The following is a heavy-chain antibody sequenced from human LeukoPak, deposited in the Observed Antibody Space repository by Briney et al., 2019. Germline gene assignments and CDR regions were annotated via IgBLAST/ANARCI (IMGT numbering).Heavy chain of an antibody. CDR1: GYRFTSHD. CDR3: ARAHSGNYREDWFDP. D-gene: IGHD1-26*01. V-gene: IGHV1-46*01. J-gene: IGHJ5*02. Sequence: ASVKVSCKPSGYRFTSHDMSGVRQAPGQGIKWLGVVNLSGGFTAYAQKFQGRVTMTWDMSTSTVYMELGSLRSEDTAVYYCARAHSGNYREDWFDPWGQGTLVTVSS. CDR2: VNLSGGFT.